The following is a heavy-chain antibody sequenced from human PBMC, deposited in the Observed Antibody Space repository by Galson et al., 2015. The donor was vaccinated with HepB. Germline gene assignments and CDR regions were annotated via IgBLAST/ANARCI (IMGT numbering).Heavy chain of an antibody. CDR1: GFTFDDYT. J-gene: IGHJ4*02. CDR2: ISWDGGST. V-gene: IGHV3-43*01. CDR3: AKDIDYYDSSGFVDY. D-gene: IGHD3-22*01. Sequence: SLRLSCAASGFTFDDYTMHWVRQAPGKGLEWVSLISWDGGSTYYADSVKGRFTISRDNSKDSLYLQMNSLRTEDTALYYCAKDIDYYDSSGFVDYWGQGTLVTVSS.